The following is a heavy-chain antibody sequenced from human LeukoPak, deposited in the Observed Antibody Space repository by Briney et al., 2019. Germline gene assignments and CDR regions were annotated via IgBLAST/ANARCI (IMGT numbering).Heavy chain of an antibody. CDR3: AKSVRVTIFGVVTYLFDY. J-gene: IGHJ4*02. D-gene: IGHD3-3*01. CDR2: ILESGDAT. Sequence: GGSLRLSCAASGPTLRNYAMTWVRQAPGKGLEWVSVILESGDATFYSPSVKGRFTISRDNSKNTLYLQMNSLRAEDTAVYYCAKSVRVTIFGVVTYLFDYWGQGTPVTVSS. CDR1: GPTLRNYA. V-gene: IGHV3-23*01.